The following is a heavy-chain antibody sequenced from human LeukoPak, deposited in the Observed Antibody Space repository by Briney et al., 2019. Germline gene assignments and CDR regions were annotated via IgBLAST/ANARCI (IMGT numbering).Heavy chain of an antibody. CDR1: GFIFSYYD. J-gene: IGHJ4*02. CDR2: ISSSRSIM. Sequence: GGSLRLSCVASGFIFSYYDTDWVRQAPGKGLEWIAYISSSRSIMYYADSVLGRFTVSRDNAENTLYLQMNSLRGDDTAVYYCARHNQGSPDYWGQGTLVTVSS. V-gene: IGHV3-48*01. CDR3: ARHNQGSPDY.